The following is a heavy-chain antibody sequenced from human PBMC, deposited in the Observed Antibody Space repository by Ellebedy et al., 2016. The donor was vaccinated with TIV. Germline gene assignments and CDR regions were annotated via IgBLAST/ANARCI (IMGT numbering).Heavy chain of an antibody. CDR2: IHYSGSI. CDR1: GGSISDSS. J-gene: IGHJ5*02. V-gene: IGHV4-59*01. Sequence: SETLSLTCTVSGGSISDSSWSGIRQAPGKGLEWIAYIHYSGSIDYSPSLKSRLTVSRDTSKNEVSLSVTSVTAADTAVYYCARDRFWGNWRYKGNWLDPWGQGTLVTVSS. CDR3: ARDRFWGNWRYKGNWLDP. D-gene: IGHD1-1*01.